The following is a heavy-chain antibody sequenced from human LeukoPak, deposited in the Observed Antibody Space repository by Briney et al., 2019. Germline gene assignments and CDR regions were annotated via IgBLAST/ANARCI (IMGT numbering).Heavy chain of an antibody. Sequence: SETLSLTCTVSGGFISSYYWSWIRQPPGKGLEGIGYIYSSGSTNYNPSLKSRVTISVDTSKNQFSLKLSSVTAADTAVYYCASRPTGGSSYDYWGQGIVVTVSS. CDR3: ASRPTGGSSYDY. CDR1: GGFISSYY. D-gene: IGHD2-8*02. J-gene: IGHJ4*02. CDR2: IYSSGST. V-gene: IGHV4-59*01.